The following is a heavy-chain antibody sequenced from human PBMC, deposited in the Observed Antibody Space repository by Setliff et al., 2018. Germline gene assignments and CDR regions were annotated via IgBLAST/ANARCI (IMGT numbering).Heavy chain of an antibody. Sequence: GASVKVSCKTSRGTFTSYYMHWVRQAPGQGLEWMGIINPSGGYTIYAQKFQGRVTMTRDTSTSTVYMELSSLRSEDTAVYYCARVFYYGRPFDIWGQGTMVTVSS. CDR1: RGTFTSYY. CDR3: ARVFYYGRPFDI. V-gene: IGHV1-46*01. CDR2: INPSGGYT. J-gene: IGHJ3*02. D-gene: IGHD3-10*01.